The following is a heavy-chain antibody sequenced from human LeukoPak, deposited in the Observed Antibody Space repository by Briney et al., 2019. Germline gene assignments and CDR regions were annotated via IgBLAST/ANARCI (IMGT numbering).Heavy chain of an antibody. Sequence: GGSLRLSCAASGFTFSSYGMHWVRQAPGKGLEWVAVISYDGSDKYYADSVKGRFTISRDNSKNTLNLQMNSLRAEDTAVYYCVKGQWLPSGYFDYWGQGTLVTVSS. CDR1: GFTFSSYG. V-gene: IGHV3-30*18. D-gene: IGHD6-19*01. CDR3: VKGQWLPSGYFDY. CDR2: ISYDGSDK. J-gene: IGHJ4*02.